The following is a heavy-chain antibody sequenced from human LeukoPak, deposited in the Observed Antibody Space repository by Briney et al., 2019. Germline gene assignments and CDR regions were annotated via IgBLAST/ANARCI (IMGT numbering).Heavy chain of an antibody. CDR3: ARSEVGYCSSTSCYHFDY. J-gene: IGHJ4*02. Sequence: GASVKVSCKASGYTFTGYYMHWVRQAPGQGLEWMGWIDPNSGGTNYAQKFQGRVTMTRDTSISTAYMELSRLRSDDTAVYYCARSEVGYCSSTSCYHFDYWGQGTLVTVSS. V-gene: IGHV1-2*02. CDR2: IDPNSGGT. D-gene: IGHD2-2*01. CDR1: GYTFTGYY.